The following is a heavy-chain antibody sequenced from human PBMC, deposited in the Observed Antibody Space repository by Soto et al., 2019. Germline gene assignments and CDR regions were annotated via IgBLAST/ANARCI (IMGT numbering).Heavy chain of an antibody. J-gene: IGHJ6*03. D-gene: IGHD2-21*01. V-gene: IGHV3-74*01. Sequence: EVQLVESGGGLVQPGGSLRLSCAASGFTFSDFWLHWVRQAPEKGLVWVSRIKSDGGSANYADSVKGRFTIFRDNAKNTVYLQMDSLRAEDTAVYYCARGAKGAYYVDVWGKGTTVTVPS. CDR3: ARGAKGAYYVDV. CDR2: IKSDGGSA. CDR1: GFTFSDFW.